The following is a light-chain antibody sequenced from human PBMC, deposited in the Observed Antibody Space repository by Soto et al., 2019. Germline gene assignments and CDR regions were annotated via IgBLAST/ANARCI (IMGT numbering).Light chain of an antibody. CDR3: QQRSNWPPLT. V-gene: IGKV3-11*01. CDR1: QSVSRY. Sequence: EIVWTQSPATLSLSPGERATLSCRASQSVSRYLAWSQQKPGQAPRLLIYDASNRATGIPARFSGSGSGTDFTLPISSLEPEDFAVYYCQQRSNWPPLTFGGGTKVEIK. CDR2: DAS. J-gene: IGKJ4*01.